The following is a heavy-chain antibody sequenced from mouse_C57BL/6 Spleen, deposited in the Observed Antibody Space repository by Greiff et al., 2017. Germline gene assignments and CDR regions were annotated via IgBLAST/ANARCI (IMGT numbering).Heavy chain of an antibody. Sequence: QVQLKQPGAELVRPGSSVKLSCKASGYTFTSYWMHWVKQRPIQGLEWIGNIDPSDSETHYNQKFKDKATLTVDKSSSTAYMQLSSLTSEDSAVYYCARGSYDWYFDVWGTGTTVTVSS. J-gene: IGHJ1*03. D-gene: IGHD2-12*01. V-gene: IGHV1-52*01. CDR2: IDPSDSET. CDR1: GYTFTSYW. CDR3: ARGSYDWYFDV.